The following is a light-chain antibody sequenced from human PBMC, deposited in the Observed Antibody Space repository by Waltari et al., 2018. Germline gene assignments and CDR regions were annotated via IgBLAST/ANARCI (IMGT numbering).Light chain of an antibody. V-gene: IGKV4-1*01. CDR1: QSVLYSSNNQNY. CDR2: WAS. Sequence: DIVMTQSPDSLAVSLGETATLHCQSSQSVLYSSNNQNYLAWYQQKPGQPPKLLIYWASTRESGVPDRFSGSGSGTDFTLTISSLQAEDVAVYYCQQYYSTPPYTFGQGTKLEIK. CDR3: QQYYSTPPYT. J-gene: IGKJ2*01.